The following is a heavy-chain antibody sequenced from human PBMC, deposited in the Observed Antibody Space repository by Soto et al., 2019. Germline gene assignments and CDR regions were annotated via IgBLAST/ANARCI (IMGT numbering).Heavy chain of an antibody. J-gene: IGHJ6*02. CDR1: GFTFSSYA. Sequence: QVQLVESGGGVVQPGRSLRLSCAASGFTFSSYAMHWVRQAPGKGLEWVAVISYDGSNKYYADSVKGRFTISRDNSKNTLSLHINSMRAEDKAVYYCARDEIVLVPAEDMDVWGQGTTVTVSS. D-gene: IGHD2-2*01. CDR3: ARDEIVLVPAEDMDV. V-gene: IGHV3-30-3*01. CDR2: ISYDGSNK.